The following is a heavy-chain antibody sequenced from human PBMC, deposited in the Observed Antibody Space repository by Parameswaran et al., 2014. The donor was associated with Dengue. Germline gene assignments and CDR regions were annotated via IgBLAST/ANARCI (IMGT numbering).Heavy chain of an antibody. J-gene: IGHJ3*02. CDR2: INHSGST. Sequence: SQTLSLTCAVYGGSFSGYYWSWIRQPPGKGLEWIGEINHSGSTNYNPSLKSRVTISVDTSKNQFSLKLSSVTAADTAVYYCARPIEMATIKAFDIWGQGTMVTVSS. D-gene: IGHD5-24*01. V-gene: IGHV4-34*01. CDR3: ARPIEMATIKAFDI. CDR1: GGSFSGYY.